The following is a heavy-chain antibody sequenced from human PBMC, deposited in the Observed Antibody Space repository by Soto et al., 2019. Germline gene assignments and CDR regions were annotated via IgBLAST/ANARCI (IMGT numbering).Heavy chain of an antibody. J-gene: IGHJ4*02. CDR3: ARDYDSSGYY. Sequence: GGSLRLSCAASGFTFNVYYMTWIRQAPGRGLEWVSYISSSSSYTKYADSVKGRFTISRDNAQNSLYLQMNSLRAEDTAVYYCARDYDSSGYYWGQGTLVTVSS. D-gene: IGHD3-22*01. V-gene: IGHV3-11*06. CDR2: ISSSSSYT. CDR1: GFTFNVYY.